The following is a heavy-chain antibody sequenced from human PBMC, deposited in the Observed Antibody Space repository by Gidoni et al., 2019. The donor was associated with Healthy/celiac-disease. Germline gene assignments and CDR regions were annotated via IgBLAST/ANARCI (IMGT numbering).Heavy chain of an antibody. J-gene: IGHJ4*02. D-gene: IGHD1-26*01. CDR3: AKQPSGSYQYYFDY. V-gene: IGHV3-30*18. CDR2: ISYDGSNK. CDR1: GFTFSSYG. Sequence: QVQLVESGGGVVQPGRSLRLSCAASGFTFSSYGMHWVRQAPGKGLEWVAVISYDGSNKYYADSVKGRFTISRDNSKNTLYLQMNSLRAEDTAVYYCAKQPSGSYQYYFDYWGQGTLVTVSS.